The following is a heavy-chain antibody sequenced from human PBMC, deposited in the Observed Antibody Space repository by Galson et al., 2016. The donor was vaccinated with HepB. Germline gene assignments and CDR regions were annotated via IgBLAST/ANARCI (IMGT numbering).Heavy chain of an antibody. CDR2: IYAADNT. CDR1: GFTVTHDY. CDR3: AIVGGSTYGLRSDPLDI. J-gene: IGHJ3*02. V-gene: IGHV3-53*01. D-gene: IGHD1-26*01. Sequence: SLRLSCATPGFTVTHDYMTWVRQAPGKGLEWVSLIYAADNTYYADSVKGRFTISRDISKSTLLLQMNSLRAEDTAVYYCAIVGGSTYGLRSDPLDIWGQGTMVTVSS.